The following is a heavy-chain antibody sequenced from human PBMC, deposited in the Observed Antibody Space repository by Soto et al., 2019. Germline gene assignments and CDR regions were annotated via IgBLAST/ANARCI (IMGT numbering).Heavy chain of an antibody. Sequence: GGSLRLSCAASGFTFSSYDMHWVRQATGKGLEWVSAIGTAGDTYYPGSVKGRFTISRENAKNSLYLQMNSLRAEDTAVYYCAREPYYYGMDVWGQGTTVTVSS. CDR1: GFTFSSYD. J-gene: IGHJ6*02. V-gene: IGHV3-13*01. CDR2: IGTAGDT. CDR3: AREPYYYGMDV.